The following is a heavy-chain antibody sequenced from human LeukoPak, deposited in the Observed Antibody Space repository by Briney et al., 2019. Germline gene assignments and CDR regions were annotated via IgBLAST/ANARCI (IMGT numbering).Heavy chain of an antibody. CDR1: GYDFTKYA. J-gene: IGHJ4*02. D-gene: IGHD4-17*01. CDR3: ARGIWSTRVTAYYLDY. V-gene: IGHV1-3*03. CDR2: IDAGNGRT. Sequence: ASVKVSCKASGYDFTKYAVQWVRQAPGQRLEWMGWIDAGNGRTKYSQDFQGRVTITRDTSASIAYMELSSLRSDDMAVYYCARGIWSTRVTAYYLDYWGQGTLVTVSS.